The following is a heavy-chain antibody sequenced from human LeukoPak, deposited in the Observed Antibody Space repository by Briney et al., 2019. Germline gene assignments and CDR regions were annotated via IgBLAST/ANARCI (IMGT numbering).Heavy chain of an antibody. D-gene: IGHD2-15*01. CDR3: AKDPYRVVVATGNYLDP. CDR2: INNDGSSI. V-gene: IGHV3-74*01. CDR1: GFTFSTYW. J-gene: IGHJ5*02. Sequence: GGSLRLSCVASGFTFSTYWMHWVRQAPGKGLVWVSRINNDGSSISYADSVKGRFTISRDNAKNTLYLQMNSLRAEDTAVYYCAKDPYRVVVATGNYLDPWGQGTLVTVSS.